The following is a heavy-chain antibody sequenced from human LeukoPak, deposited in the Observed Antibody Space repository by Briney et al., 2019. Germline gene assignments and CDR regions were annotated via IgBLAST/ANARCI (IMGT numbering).Heavy chain of an antibody. D-gene: IGHD2-2*01. V-gene: IGHV4-34*01. CDR3: ARGLEDYCSSTSCPTSYYFDY. J-gene: IGHJ4*02. CDR2: INHSGST. CDR1: GGSFSDYY. Sequence: SETLSLTCAVYGGSFSDYYWSWIRQPPGKGLEWIGEINHSGSTNYNPSLKSRVTISVDTSKTQFSLRLSSVTAADTAVYYCARGLEDYCSSTSCPTSYYFDYWGQGTLVTVSS.